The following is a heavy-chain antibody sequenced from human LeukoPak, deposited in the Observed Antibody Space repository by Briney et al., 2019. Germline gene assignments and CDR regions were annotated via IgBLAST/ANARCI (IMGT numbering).Heavy chain of an antibody. D-gene: IGHD5-12*01. J-gene: IGHJ4*02. CDR3: ARFGYSGWNLEN. CDR1: GFCFRDFW. Sequence: GGSLRLSCAAPGFCFRDFWMTWVRQAPGKGLEWVASINQGGSVKYYVDSVKGRFTISRDDAESSLYVKMNSLRDEDTAVYYCARFGYSGWNLENWGQGTLVTVSS. V-gene: IGHV3-7*01. CDR2: INQGGSVK.